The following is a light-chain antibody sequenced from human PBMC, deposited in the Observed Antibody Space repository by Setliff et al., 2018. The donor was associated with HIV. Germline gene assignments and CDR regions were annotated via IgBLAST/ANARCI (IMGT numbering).Light chain of an antibody. Sequence: SALTQPRSVSGSPGQSVTFSCTGSSSDVGAYNYVSWYQQHPGKAPKLIIYDVSKRPSGVPDRFSGSKSGDTASLTISGLQSEDEADHYCCSYAGTYTYIFGTGTKVTVL. CDR3: CSYAGTYTYI. J-gene: IGLJ1*01. V-gene: IGLV2-11*01. CDR1: SSDVGAYNY. CDR2: DVS.